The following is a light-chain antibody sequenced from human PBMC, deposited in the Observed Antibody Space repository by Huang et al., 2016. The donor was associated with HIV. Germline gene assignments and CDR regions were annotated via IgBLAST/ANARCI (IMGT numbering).Light chain of an antibody. J-gene: IGKJ2*01. V-gene: IGKV3-15*01. CDR2: AAS. Sequence: TVMTQSPAILSVSPGESATLSCRASQSVQSNLAWYQQKPGQPPRLLIDAASTRATGVPPRVSGSGSETEFALTISDLQSEDFALYYCQHYNNWPPRYTFGQGTKLDI. CDR3: QHYNNWPPRYT. CDR1: QSVQSN.